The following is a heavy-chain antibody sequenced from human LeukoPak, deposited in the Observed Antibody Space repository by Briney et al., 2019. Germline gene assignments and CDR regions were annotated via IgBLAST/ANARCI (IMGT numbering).Heavy chain of an antibody. CDR2: ISGSGGST. CDR1: GFTFSSYA. CDR3: AKSPYYYYYGMDV. Sequence: PGGSLKLSCAASGFTFSSYAMSWVRQAPGKGLEWVSAISGSGGSTYYADSVKGRFTISRDNSKNTLYLQMNSLRAEDTAVYYCAKSPYYYYYGMDVWGQGTTVTVSS. J-gene: IGHJ6*02. V-gene: IGHV3-23*01.